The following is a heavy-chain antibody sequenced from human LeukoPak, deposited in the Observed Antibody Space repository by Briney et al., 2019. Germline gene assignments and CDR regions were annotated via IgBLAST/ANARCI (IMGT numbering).Heavy chain of an antibody. CDR3: ASSYDYVWGSYRHNYFDY. CDR1: GFTFSSYA. J-gene: IGHJ4*02. Sequence: GGSLRLSCAASGFTFSSYAMSWVRQAPGKGLEWVSAISGSGGSTYYADSVKGRFTISRDNSKNTLYLQMNSLRAEDTAVYYCASSYDYVWGSYRHNYFDYWGQGTLVTVSS. V-gene: IGHV3-23*01. D-gene: IGHD3-16*02. CDR2: ISGSGGST.